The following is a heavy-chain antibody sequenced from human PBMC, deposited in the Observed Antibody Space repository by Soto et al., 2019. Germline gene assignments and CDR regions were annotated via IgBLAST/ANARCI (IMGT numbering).Heavy chain of an antibody. CDR2: FDPEDGET. CDR1: GYTFTSYY. D-gene: IGHD5-18*01. CDR3: ALGLPQGYFDY. J-gene: IGHJ4*02. Sequence: GASVKVSCTASGYTFTSYYMHWVRRAPGQGLEWMGGFDPEDGETIYAQKFQGRVTMTEDTSTDTAYMELSSLRSEDTAVYYCALGLPQGYFDYWGQGTLVTVSS. V-gene: IGHV1-24*01.